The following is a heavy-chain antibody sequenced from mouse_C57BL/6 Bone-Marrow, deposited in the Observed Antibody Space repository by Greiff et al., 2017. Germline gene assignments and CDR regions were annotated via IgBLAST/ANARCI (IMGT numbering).Heavy chain of an antibody. J-gene: IGHJ2*01. CDR2: IDPSDSYT. CDR3: ARKRSHIDY. D-gene: IGHD6-1*01. CDR1: GYTFTSYW. Sequence: VQLQQPGAELVMPGASVKLSCKASGYTFTSYWMHWVKQRPGQGLEWIGEIDPSDSYTNYNQKFKGKSTLTVDKSSSTAYMQLSSLTSEDSAVYYCARKRSHIDYWGQGTTLTVSS. V-gene: IGHV1-69*01.